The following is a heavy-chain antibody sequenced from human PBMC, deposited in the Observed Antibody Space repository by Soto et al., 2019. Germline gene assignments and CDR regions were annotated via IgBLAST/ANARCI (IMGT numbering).Heavy chain of an antibody. Sequence: GGSLRLSCAASGFTFDDYAMHWVRQAPGKGLEWVSGISWNSGSIGYADSVKGRFTISRDNAKNSLYLQMNSLRAEDTALYYCAKVRYCSGGSCSEEGYYFDYWGQGTLVTVSS. CDR3: AKVRYCSGGSCSEEGYYFDY. CDR2: ISWNSGSI. CDR1: GFTFDDYA. J-gene: IGHJ4*02. D-gene: IGHD2-15*01. V-gene: IGHV3-9*01.